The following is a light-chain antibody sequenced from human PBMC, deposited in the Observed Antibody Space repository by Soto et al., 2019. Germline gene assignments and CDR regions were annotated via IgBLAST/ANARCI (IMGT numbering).Light chain of an antibody. V-gene: IGKV3-15*01. J-gene: IGKJ5*01. CDR1: QSVSTN. CDR3: HQYNNWRT. Sequence: IVMTQSPATLSVSPGERATLSCRASQSVSTNLAWYQQRPGQAPRLLIYGASARATGIPDRFSGSGAGTEFTLTISSLQSEDFAVYYCHQYNNWRTFGQGTRLEIK. CDR2: GAS.